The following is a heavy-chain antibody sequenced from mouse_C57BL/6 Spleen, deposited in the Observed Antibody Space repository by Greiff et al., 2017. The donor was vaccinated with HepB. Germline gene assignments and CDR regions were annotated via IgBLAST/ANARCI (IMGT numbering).Heavy chain of an antibody. CDR1: GFTFSSYA. J-gene: IGHJ2*01. CDR2: ISDGGSYT. CDR3: ARDRSTVVAKYYFDY. Sequence: EVKLVESGGGLVKPGGSLKLSCAASGFTFSSYAMSWVRQTPEKRLEWVATISDGGSYTYYPDNVKGRFTISRDNAKNNLYLQMSHLKSEDTAMYYCARDRSTVVAKYYFDYWGQGTTLTVSS. V-gene: IGHV5-4*01. D-gene: IGHD1-1*01.